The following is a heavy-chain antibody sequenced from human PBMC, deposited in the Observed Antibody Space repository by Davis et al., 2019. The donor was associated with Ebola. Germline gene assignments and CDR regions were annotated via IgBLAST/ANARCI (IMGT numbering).Heavy chain of an antibody. J-gene: IGHJ6*02. CDR2: ISWNSGSI. V-gene: IGHV3-9*01. CDR1: GFTFDDYA. Sequence: PGGSLRLSCAASGFTFDDYAMHWVRQVPGKGLEWVSGISWNSGSIGYADSVKGRFTISRDNAKNSLYLQMNSLRAEDTAVYYCARDWRDFWSAYYTSSAMDVWGQGTTVTVSS. D-gene: IGHD3-3*01. CDR3: ARDWRDFWSAYYTSSAMDV.